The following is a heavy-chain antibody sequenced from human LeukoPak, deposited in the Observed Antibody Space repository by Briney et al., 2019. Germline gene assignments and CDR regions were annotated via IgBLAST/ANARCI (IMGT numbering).Heavy chain of an antibody. CDR2: TYYRSKWYN. D-gene: IGHD6-13*01. CDR1: GDSVSSNSAA. J-gene: IGHJ5*02. CDR3: XXXXXXXXLVLVTWFDP. Sequence: SQTLSLTCAISGDSVSSNSAAWNWIRQSPSRGLEWLGRTYYRSKWYNDYAVSVKSRITINPDTSKNQFSWQLNSFTPEDTTVXXXXXXXXXXXLVLVTWFDPWGQGTLVTVSS. V-gene: IGHV6-1*01.